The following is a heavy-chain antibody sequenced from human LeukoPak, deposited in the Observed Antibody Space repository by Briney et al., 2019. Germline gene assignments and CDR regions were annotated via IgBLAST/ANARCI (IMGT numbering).Heavy chain of an antibody. CDR2: IRSKPNSHAT. Sequence: GGSLTLSCAASGFTFSGSTMHWVRQASGKGLEWVGRIRSKPNSHATAYAASVKGRFTISRDDSKNTAYLQMNSLKTEDTAVYYCTTVDTTMVWGQGTLVTVSS. V-gene: IGHV3-73*01. CDR1: GFTFSGST. CDR3: TTVDTTMV. D-gene: IGHD5-18*01. J-gene: IGHJ4*02.